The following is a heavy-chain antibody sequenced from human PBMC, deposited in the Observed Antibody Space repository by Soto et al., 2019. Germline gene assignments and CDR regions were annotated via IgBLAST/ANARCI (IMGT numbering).Heavy chain of an antibody. D-gene: IGHD3-22*01. CDR3: AREGGEDYDSSGYWHYWFDP. V-gene: IGHV4-30-4*01. J-gene: IGHJ5*02. Sequence: PSETLSLTCTVSGGSISSGEYYWSWIRQPPGKGLEWIGYIYYSGSTYYNPSLKSRVTISVDTSRHQFSLKLSSLTAADTGVDFCAREGGEDYDSSGYWHYWFDPWGKGTRVTVS. CDR2: IYYSGST. CDR1: GGSISSGEYY.